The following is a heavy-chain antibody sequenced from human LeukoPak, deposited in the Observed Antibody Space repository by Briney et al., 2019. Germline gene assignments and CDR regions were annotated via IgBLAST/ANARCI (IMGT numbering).Heavy chain of an antibody. V-gene: IGHV4-34*01. CDR2: INHSGRT. D-gene: IGHD3-22*01. J-gene: IGHJ6*03. CDR1: GGSFSGYY. CDR3: ARAQRNDLDVLIVTTDYSQYYMDV. Sequence: PSETLSLTCAVYGGSFSGYYWSWIRQPPGKGLEWIGEINHSGRTEHNPSLQSRVTMLVDTSKRQFSLKLSSVTAADTAVYFCARAQRNDLDVLIVTTDYSQYYMDVWGTGTTLTVSS.